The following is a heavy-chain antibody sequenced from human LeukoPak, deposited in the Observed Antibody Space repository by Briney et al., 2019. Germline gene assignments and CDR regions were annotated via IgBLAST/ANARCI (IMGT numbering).Heavy chain of an antibody. Sequence: GGSLRLSCAASGFTFSSYSMNWVRQAPGKGLEWVSAISGSGGSTYYADSVKGRFTISRDNSKNTLYLQMNSLRAEDTAVYYCAKDLLWFGGIKAPSSYYMDVWGKGTTVTVSS. D-gene: IGHD3-10*01. V-gene: IGHV3-23*01. CDR2: ISGSGGST. CDR1: GFTFSSYS. CDR3: AKDLLWFGGIKAPSSYYMDV. J-gene: IGHJ6*03.